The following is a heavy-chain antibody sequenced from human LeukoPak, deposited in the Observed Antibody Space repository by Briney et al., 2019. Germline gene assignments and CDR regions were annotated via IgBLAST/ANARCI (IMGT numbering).Heavy chain of an antibody. CDR2: ISGSGSTI. CDR3: ARRSGSYQADFDY. Sequence: GGSLRLSCAASGFTFSDYYMSWIRQAPGKGLEWGSYISGSGSTIYYADSVKGRFTISRDNAKNSLYLQMNSLGAEDTAVYYCARRSGSYQADFDYWGQGTLVTVSS. CDR1: GFTFSDYY. V-gene: IGHV3-11*01. J-gene: IGHJ4*02. D-gene: IGHD1-26*01.